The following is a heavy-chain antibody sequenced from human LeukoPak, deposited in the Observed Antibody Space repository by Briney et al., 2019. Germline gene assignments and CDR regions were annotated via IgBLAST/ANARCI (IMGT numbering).Heavy chain of an antibody. J-gene: IGHJ4*02. V-gene: IGHV4-39*01. D-gene: IGHD5-24*01. CDR2: IYYSGST. CDR1: GGSISSSSYY. Sequence: SETLSLTCTVSGGSISSSSYYWGWIHQPPGKGLEWIGSIYYSGSTYYNPSLESRVTISVDTSKNQFSLKLSSVTAADTAVYYCARHHEMATTTGYFDYWGQGTLVTVSS. CDR3: ARHHEMATTTGYFDY.